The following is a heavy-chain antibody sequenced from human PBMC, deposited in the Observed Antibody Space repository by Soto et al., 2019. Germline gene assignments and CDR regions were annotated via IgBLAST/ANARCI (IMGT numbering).Heavy chain of an antibody. V-gene: IGHV1-2*02. CDR3: GRGRSGQIVVFY. J-gene: IGHJ4*02. Sequence: ASVKVSCKASGYTFTGHYIHWVRQAPEQGPEWMGEIGPESGATRYAQKFQGRVTMTRDTSITTVYMELNNLSPDDTAVYYCGRGRSGQIVVFYWGQGTPVTVSS. CDR2: IGPESGAT. D-gene: IGHD1-26*01. CDR1: GYTFTGHY.